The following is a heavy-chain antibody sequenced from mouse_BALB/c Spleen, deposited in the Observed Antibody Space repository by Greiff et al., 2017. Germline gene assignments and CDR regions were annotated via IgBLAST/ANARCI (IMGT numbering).Heavy chain of an antibody. CDR2: IYPGDGDT. CDR1: GYAFSSSW. CDR3: ARGFPEDYFDY. V-gene: IGHV1-82*01. J-gene: IGHJ2*01. Sequence: VQLQQSGPELVKPGASVKISCKASGYAFSSSWMNWVKQRPGQGLEWIGRIYPGDGDTNYNGKFKGKATLTADKSSSTAYMQLSSLTSVDSAVYFCARGFPEDYFDYWGQGTTLTVSS.